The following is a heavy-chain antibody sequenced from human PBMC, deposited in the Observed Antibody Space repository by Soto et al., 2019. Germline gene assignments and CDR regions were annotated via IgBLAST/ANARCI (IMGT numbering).Heavy chain of an antibody. CDR1: GFTFSSYW. J-gene: IGHJ4*02. CDR2: ISSDETTT. Sequence: GGSLRLSCAASGFTFSSYWMHWVRQAPGKGLARVSRISSDETTTTYADSVKGRFTISRDNAKNTLYLQMNSLRAEDTAVYYCARVSSGWWYFDYWGRGTLVTVSS. CDR3: ARVSSGWWYFDY. D-gene: IGHD6-19*01. V-gene: IGHV3-74*01.